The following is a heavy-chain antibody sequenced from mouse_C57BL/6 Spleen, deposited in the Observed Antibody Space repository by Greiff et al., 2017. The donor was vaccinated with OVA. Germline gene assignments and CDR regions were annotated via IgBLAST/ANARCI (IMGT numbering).Heavy chain of an antibody. J-gene: IGHJ4*01. CDR3: ARGLLWLRQAMDY. CDR2: IDPSDSYT. V-gene: IGHV1-69*01. CDR1: GYTFTSYW. D-gene: IGHD2-2*01. Sequence: QVQLQQPGAELVMPGASVKLSCKASGYTFTSYWMHWVKQRPGQGLEWIGEIDPSDSYTNYNQKFKGKSTLTVDKSSSTAYMQLSSLTSEDSAVYYCARGLLWLRQAMDYWGQGTSVTVSS.